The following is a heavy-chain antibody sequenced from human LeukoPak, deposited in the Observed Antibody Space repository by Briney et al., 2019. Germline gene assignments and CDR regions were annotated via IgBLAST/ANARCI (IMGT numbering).Heavy chain of an antibody. J-gene: IGHJ4*02. D-gene: IGHD6-19*01. Sequence: GSLIPSCAASGFTFSNHAMNWVRQAPGKGLEWVSAISGSGASTYFADSVRGRFTISRDNSKNTLYLQMNSLRAEDTAIYYCARTVAGDNWGQGTLVTVSS. CDR1: GFTFSNHA. CDR2: ISGSGAST. V-gene: IGHV3-23*01. CDR3: ARTVAGDN.